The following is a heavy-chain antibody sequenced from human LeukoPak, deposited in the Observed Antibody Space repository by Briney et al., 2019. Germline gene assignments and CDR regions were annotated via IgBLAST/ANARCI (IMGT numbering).Heavy chain of an antibody. D-gene: IGHD3-22*01. V-gene: IGHV4-30-4*01. Sequence: PSETLSLTCTVSGGSISSGDYYWSWIRQPPGKGLEWIAYMYYSGSTYYNPSLKSRVTMSADTSKNQLSLKLSSVTAADTAVYYCARPYYYDSRIDPWGQGILATVSP. J-gene: IGHJ5*02. CDR3: ARPYYYDSRIDP. CDR1: GGSISSGDYY. CDR2: MYYSGST.